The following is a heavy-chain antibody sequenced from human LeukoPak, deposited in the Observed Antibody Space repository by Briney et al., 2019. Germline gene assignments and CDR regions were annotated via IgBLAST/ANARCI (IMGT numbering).Heavy chain of an antibody. CDR1: GYSFTSYW. J-gene: IGHJ4*02. CDR3: ATSYYYDSSGYYPYYFDC. CDR2: IYPGDSDT. Sequence: GESLKISCKGSGYSFTSYWIGWVRQMPGKGLEWMGIIYPGDSDTRYSPSFQGQVTISADKSISTAYLQWSSLKASDTAMYYCATSYYYDSSGYYPYYFDCWGQGTLVTVSS. D-gene: IGHD3-22*01. V-gene: IGHV5-51*01.